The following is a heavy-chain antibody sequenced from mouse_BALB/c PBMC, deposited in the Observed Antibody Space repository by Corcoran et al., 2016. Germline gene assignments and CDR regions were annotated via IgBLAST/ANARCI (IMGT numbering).Heavy chain of an antibody. D-gene: IGHD4-1*01. CDR3: TRLGRLAY. CDR2: IYPSDSYT. V-gene: IGHV1-69*02. Sequence: QVQLQQPGAELVRPGASVKLSCKASGYTFTSYWINWVKQRPGQGLEWIGNIYPSDSYTNYNQKFKDKATLTVDKSSSTAYMQLSSPTSDDSAVYYCTRLGRLAYWGQGTLVTVSA. CDR1: GYTFTSYW. J-gene: IGHJ3*01.